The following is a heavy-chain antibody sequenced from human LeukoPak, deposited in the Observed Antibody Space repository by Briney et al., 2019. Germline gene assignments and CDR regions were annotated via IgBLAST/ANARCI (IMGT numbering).Heavy chain of an antibody. J-gene: IGHJ2*01. Sequence: GGSLRLSCAASGFTFSSYAMHWVRQAPGQGLEWMGWINPNSGGTNYAQKFQGRVTMTRDTSISTAYMELSRLRSDDTAVYYCARGWLQPHWYFDLWGRGTLVTVSS. V-gene: IGHV1-2*02. D-gene: IGHD5-24*01. CDR1: GFTFSSYA. CDR3: ARGWLQPHWYFDL. CDR2: INPNSGGT.